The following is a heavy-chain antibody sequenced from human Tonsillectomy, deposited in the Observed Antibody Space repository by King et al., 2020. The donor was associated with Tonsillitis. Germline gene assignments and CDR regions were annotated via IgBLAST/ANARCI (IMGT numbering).Heavy chain of an antibody. J-gene: IGHJ4*02. CDR3: AHQGDILTGYDY. V-gene: IGHV2-5*01. Sequence: ITLKESGPTLVKPTQTLTLTCTFSGCSLSTSGVGVGWIRQPPGKALEWLALIYWNDVKRYSLSLKSRLTITKDTSKNQVVLTITNMDPVDTATYYCAHQGDILTGYDYWGQGTLVTVAS. CDR1: GCSLSTSGVG. D-gene: IGHD3-9*01. CDR2: IYWNDVK.